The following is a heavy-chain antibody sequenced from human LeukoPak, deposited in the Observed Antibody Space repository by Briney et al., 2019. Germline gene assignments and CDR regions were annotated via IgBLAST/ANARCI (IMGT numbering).Heavy chain of an antibody. CDR2: IGGSGGST. CDR1: GVIFSNFG. CDR3: AKEGDYYGSGSYRDGFDI. J-gene: IGHJ3*02. V-gene: IGHV3-23*01. D-gene: IGHD3-10*01. Sequence: GGTLRLSCAASGVIFSNFGMSWVRQAPGKGLEWVSSIGGSGGSTYYADSVKGRFTISRDSFKNTLYLQMNSLRPEDTAVYYCAKEGDYYGSGSYRDGFDIWGQGTRATISS.